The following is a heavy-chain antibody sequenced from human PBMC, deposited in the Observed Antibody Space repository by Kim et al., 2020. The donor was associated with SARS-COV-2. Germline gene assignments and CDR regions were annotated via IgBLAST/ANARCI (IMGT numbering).Heavy chain of an antibody. Sequence: SETLSLTCTVSGGSISSYYWSWIRQPPGKGLEWIGYIYYSGSTNYNPSLKSRVTISVDTSKNQFSLKLSSVTAADTAVYYCARHAGVRYFDWLAPKDWFDPWGQGTLVPVSS. CDR2: IYYSGST. CDR3: ARHAGVRYFDWLAPKDWFDP. D-gene: IGHD3-9*01. J-gene: IGHJ5*02. CDR1: GGSISSYY. V-gene: IGHV4-59*08.